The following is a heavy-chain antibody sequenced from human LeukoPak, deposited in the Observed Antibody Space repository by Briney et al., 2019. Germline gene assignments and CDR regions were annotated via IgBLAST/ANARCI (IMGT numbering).Heavy chain of an antibody. J-gene: IGHJ4*02. CDR2: ISGTSRTI. CDR1: GFIFSSYS. D-gene: IGHD5-12*01. V-gene: IGHV3-48*02. CDR3: ARDRYGGYERDY. Sequence: PGGSLRLSCAASGFIFSSYSMNWVRRAPGKGLEWIAYISGTSRTIYYADSVKGRFTISRDNAKSSLYLQMNNLRDDDTAVYYCARDRYGGYERDYWGQGNLVTVSS.